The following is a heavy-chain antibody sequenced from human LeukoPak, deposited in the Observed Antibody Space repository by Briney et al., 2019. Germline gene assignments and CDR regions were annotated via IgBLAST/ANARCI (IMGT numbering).Heavy chain of an antibody. J-gene: IGHJ4*02. CDR1: GFTFSSYW. Sequence: PGGSLRLSCAASGFTFSSYWMHWVRQAPGKGLVWVSRINTDGTTTDYADSVKGRFTISRENAKSTLYLQMNSLRAEDTAVYYCARANDNDDSSGYSHDQWGQGTLVTVSS. CDR3: ARANDNDDSSGYSHDQ. V-gene: IGHV3-74*01. D-gene: IGHD3-22*01. CDR2: INTDGTTT.